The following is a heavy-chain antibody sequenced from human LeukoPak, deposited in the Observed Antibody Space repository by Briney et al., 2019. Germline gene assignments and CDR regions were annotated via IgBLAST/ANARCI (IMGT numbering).Heavy chain of an antibody. V-gene: IGHV3-23*01. J-gene: IGHJ4*02. D-gene: IGHD3-22*01. CDR2: IRYGGENT. CDR1: GFIFSYYP. CDR3: AKCLDYYDSSDY. Sequence: GRSLRLFCAASGFIFSYYPMHWVRQARGKGLEWVSDIRYGGENTYYADCVKGRFTISRDNSKNTLYLQMNSLRAEDTAVYYCAKCLDYYDSSDYWGQGTLVTVSS.